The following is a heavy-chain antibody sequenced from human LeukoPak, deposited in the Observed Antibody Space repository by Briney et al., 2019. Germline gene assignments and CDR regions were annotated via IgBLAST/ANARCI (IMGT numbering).Heavy chain of an antibody. Sequence: PGGSLRLSCAASGFTFSDYYMSWIRQAPGKGLEWLSYIRNSGDTMFYADSVKGRFTISRDNAKNSLYPQMNSLRAEDTAVYYCARSSSGTHFDYWGQGTLVTVSS. CDR1: GFTFSDYY. V-gene: IGHV3-11*01. D-gene: IGHD2-2*01. CDR3: ARSSSGTHFDY. CDR2: IRNSGDTM. J-gene: IGHJ4*02.